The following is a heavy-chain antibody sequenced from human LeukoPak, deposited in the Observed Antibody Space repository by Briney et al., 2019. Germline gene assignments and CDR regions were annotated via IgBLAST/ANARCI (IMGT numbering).Heavy chain of an antibody. CDR1: GGSVSSYY. V-gene: IGHV4-59*02. D-gene: IGHD6-19*01. CDR2: IYYSGST. J-gene: IGHJ3*02. Sequence: KPSETLSLTCTVSGGSVSSYYWSWLRQPPGKGLEWFGYIYYSGSTNYNPSLKSRVTISVDTSKNQFSLKLSSVTAADTAVYYCARAPQWREAFDIWGQGTMVTVSS. CDR3: ARAPQWREAFDI.